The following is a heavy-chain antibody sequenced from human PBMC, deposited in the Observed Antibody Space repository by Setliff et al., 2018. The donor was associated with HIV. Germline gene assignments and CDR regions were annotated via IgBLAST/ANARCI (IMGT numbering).Heavy chain of an antibody. D-gene: IGHD3-3*01. Sequence: SETLSLTCAVYGGSFTSYYWTWIRQAPGKDLEWIGEINHNGGTNYNPSLKSRVTISVDRSKNQLFLKLTSVTAADTAVYYCARGSYRGSGFFVRYFDFWGQGSLVTVSS. J-gene: IGHJ4*02. CDR3: ARGSYRGSGFFVRYFDF. CDR1: GGSFTSYY. V-gene: IGHV4-34*01. CDR2: INHNGGT.